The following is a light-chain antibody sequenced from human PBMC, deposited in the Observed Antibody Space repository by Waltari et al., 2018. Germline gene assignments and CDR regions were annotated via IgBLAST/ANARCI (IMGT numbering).Light chain of an antibody. V-gene: IGKV3-11*01. Sequence: EIVLTQSPATLSLSPGERATLSCRASQSVSSYLAWYQQKPGQAPRLLIYDASNRATGIPARFSGSGSGTDFTLTISSLEPEDFATYYGQRTYNAPPWTFGQGTKVEIK. CDR1: QSVSSY. J-gene: IGKJ1*01. CDR2: DAS. CDR3: QRTYNAPPWT.